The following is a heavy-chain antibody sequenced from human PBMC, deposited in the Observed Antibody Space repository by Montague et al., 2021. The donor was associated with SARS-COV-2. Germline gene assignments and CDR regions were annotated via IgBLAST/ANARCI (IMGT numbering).Heavy chain of an antibody. Sequence: SETLSLTCTVSGGSISSYYWSWIRQPPGKGLEWIGYIYNSGSTNYNPYLKSRVTISVDTSKNQFSLKLSSVTAADTAVYYCASQVSAFWGGIDYWGQGTLVTVSS. CDR3: ASQVSAFWGGIDY. D-gene: IGHD3-3*01. CDR1: GGSISSYY. CDR2: IYNSGST. J-gene: IGHJ4*02. V-gene: IGHV4-59*01.